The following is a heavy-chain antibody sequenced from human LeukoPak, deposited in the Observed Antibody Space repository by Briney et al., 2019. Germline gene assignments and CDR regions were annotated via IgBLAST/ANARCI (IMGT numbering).Heavy chain of an antibody. CDR1: GFTFSSYW. J-gene: IGHJ4*02. CDR3: ARDRNNRTPFEV. V-gene: IGHV3-74*01. D-gene: IGHD1-14*01. Sequence: GGSLRLSCAASGFTFSSYWMHWVRQAPGKGLVWVSRINSDGSTTNYADSVKGRFTISRDNAKNTLYLQMNNLRAEDTAVYYCARDRNNRTPFEVWGQGTLVPVSS. CDR2: INSDGSTT.